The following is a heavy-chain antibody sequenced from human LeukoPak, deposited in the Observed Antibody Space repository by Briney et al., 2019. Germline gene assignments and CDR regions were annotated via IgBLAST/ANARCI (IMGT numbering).Heavy chain of an antibody. CDR1: GGTFSSYA. Sequence: SVKVSCKASGGTFSSYAISWVRQAPGQGLEWMGRTIPILGIANYAQKFQGRVTITADKSTSTAYMELSSLRSEDTAVYYCASQSYSYGYGKKYYFDYWGQGTLVTVSS. CDR2: TIPILGIA. V-gene: IGHV1-69*04. D-gene: IGHD5-18*01. CDR3: ASQSYSYGYGKKYYFDY. J-gene: IGHJ4*02.